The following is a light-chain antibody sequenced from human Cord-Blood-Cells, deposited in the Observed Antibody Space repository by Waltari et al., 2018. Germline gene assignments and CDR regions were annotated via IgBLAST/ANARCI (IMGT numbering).Light chain of an antibody. CDR2: DVS. CDR1: SSDVGGYNY. Sequence: QSALTQPASVSGSPGQSLTISCTGTSSDVGGYNYVSWYQHHPGNAPKLMIYDVSKRPSGVSNRFSGSKSGNTASLTISGLQAEDEADYYCSSYTSSSTFVFGTGTKVTVL. V-gene: IGLV2-14*03. J-gene: IGLJ1*01. CDR3: SSYTSSSTFV.